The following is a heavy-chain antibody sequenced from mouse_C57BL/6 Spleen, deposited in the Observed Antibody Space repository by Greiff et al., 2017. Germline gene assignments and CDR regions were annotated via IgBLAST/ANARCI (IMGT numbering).Heavy chain of an antibody. V-gene: IGHV1-72*01. CDR3: ARTRASSFAD. J-gene: IGHJ3*01. CDR1: GYTFTSYW. Sequence: QVQLQQPGAELVKPGASVKLSCKASGYTFTSYWMHWVKRRPGRGLEWIGRIDPNSGGTKYNEKFKSKATLTVDKPSSTAYMQLRSLTSEDSAVYDCARTRASSFADWGQGTLVTVSA. CDR2: IDPNSGGT.